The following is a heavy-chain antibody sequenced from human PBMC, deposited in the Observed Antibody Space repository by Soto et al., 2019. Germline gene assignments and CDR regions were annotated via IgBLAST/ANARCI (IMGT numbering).Heavy chain of an antibody. CDR3: ARGSSTGTTSGYYYGMDV. J-gene: IGHJ6*02. Sequence: SEPLSLTCAVYGGSFSGYYWSWIRQPPGKGLEWIGEINHSGSTNYNPSLKSRVTISVDTSKNQFSLKLSSVTAADTAVYYCARGSSTGTTSGYYYGMDVWGQGTTGTVSS. CDR1: GGSFSGYY. CDR2: INHSGST. D-gene: IGHD1-1*01. V-gene: IGHV4-34*01.